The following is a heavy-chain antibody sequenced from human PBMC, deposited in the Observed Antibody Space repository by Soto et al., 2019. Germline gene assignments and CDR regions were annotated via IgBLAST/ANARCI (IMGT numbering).Heavy chain of an antibody. D-gene: IGHD3-10*01. CDR1: GASISRGGSS. CDR3: ARGPAVRGRYGVDV. V-gene: IGHV4-30-2*01. J-gene: IGHJ6*02. Sequence: QLQLQESGSGLVKPSQTLSLTCAVSGASISRGGSSWSWIRQAPGTGLEWIGYIYHSGITNYNPSLKCRVTISADKSQHQSSPSLSFVTAASTAVYYFARGPAVRGRYGVDVWGQGTTVTVSS. CDR2: IYHSGIT.